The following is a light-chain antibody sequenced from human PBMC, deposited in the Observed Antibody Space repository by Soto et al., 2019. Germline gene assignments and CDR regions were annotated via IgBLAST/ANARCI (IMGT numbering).Light chain of an antibody. J-gene: IGLJ1*01. CDR3: ASYTSSSTYV. V-gene: IGLV2-14*01. CDR1: SSVVGGYNY. Sequence: QSVLTQPASVSGSPGQSIAISCTGTSSVVGGYNYVSWYQQHPGKAPKLMVYDVSNRPSGVSNRFSGSKSGNTASLTISGLQADDVADSSSASYTSSSTYVFGTGTKVTVL. CDR2: DVS.